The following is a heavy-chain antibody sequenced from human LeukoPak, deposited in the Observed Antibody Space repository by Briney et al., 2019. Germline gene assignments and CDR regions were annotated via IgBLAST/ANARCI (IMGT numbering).Heavy chain of an antibody. V-gene: IGHV1-8*02. D-gene: IGHD5-12*01. CDR2: MNPNSGNT. Sequence: ASVKVSCKASGYTFTSYDINWVRQATGQGLEWMGWMNPNSGNTGYAQKFQGRVTMTEDTSTDTAHMELSSLRSEGTAVYYCAAVATPSHNSGYDWGWFDPWGQGTLVTVSS. J-gene: IGHJ5*02. CDR1: GYTFTSYD. CDR3: AAVATPSHNSGYDWGWFDP.